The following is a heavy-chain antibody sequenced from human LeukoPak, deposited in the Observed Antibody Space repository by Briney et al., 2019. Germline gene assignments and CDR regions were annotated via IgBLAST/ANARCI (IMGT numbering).Heavy chain of an antibody. D-gene: IGHD3-22*01. CDR2: INPNSGGT. CDR3: AGVGGTYYYDSSGYFVDY. V-gene: IGHV1-2*06. CDR1: GYTFTGYY. J-gene: IGHJ4*02. Sequence: ASVKVSCKASGYTFTGYYMHWVRQAPGQGLEWMGRINPNSGGTNYAQKFQGRVTMTRDTSISTAYVELSRLRSDDTAVYYCAGVGGTYYYDSSGYFVDYWGQGTLVTVSS.